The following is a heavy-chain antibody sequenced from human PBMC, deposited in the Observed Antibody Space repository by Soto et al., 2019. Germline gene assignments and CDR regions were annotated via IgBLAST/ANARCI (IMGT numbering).Heavy chain of an antibody. J-gene: IGHJ6*03. CDR2: IYYSGST. D-gene: IGHD2-2*01. CDR3: ARVLRYCSSTSCYSLPPYYYYYMDV. V-gene: IGHV4-59*01. Sequence: SETLSLTCTVSGCSISSYYLSWVRPPPGKGLEWIGYIYYSGSTNYNPSLKSRVTISVDTSKNQFSLKLSSVTAADTAVYYCARVLRYCSSTSCYSLPPYYYYYMDVWGKGTTVTVSS. CDR1: GCSISSYY.